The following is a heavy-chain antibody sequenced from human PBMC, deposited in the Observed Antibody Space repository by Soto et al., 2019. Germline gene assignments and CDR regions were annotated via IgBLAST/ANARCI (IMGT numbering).Heavy chain of an antibody. CDR1: GYTFTSYA. CDR2: INAGNGNT. D-gene: IGHD3-3*01. J-gene: IGHJ6*04. Sequence: GASVKVSCKASGYTFTSYAMHWVRQAPGQRLEWMGWINAGNGNTKYSQKFQGRVTITRDTSASTAYMELSSLRSEDTAVYYCARVSGYYDFWSGYYNYYYYGMDVWGKGTTVTV. CDR3: ARVSGYYDFWSGYYNYYYYGMDV. V-gene: IGHV1-3*01.